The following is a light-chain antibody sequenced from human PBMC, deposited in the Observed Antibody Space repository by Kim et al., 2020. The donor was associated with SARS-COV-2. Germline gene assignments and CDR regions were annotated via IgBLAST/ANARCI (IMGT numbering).Light chain of an antibody. CDR3: QQYNNWSYT. CDR2: GAS. V-gene: IGKV3-15*01. J-gene: IGKJ2*01. CDR1: QSVSSN. Sequence: SVSPGERATHSCRASQSVSSNLAWYQQKPGQAPRLLIHGASTRATGIPGRFSGSGSGTEFTLTISSLQSEDFAVYYCQQYNNWSYTFGQGTKLEI.